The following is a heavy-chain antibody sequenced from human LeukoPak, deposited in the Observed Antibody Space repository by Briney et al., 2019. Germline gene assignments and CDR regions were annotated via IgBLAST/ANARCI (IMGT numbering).Heavy chain of an antibody. J-gene: IGHJ4*02. V-gene: IGHV4-61*05. CDR1: GDSISSSGYF. CDR3: ALGGFYGGNSGVDY. Sequence: PSETLSLTCSVSGDSISSSGYFWGWLRQPPGKGLEWIGYIYYSGSTNYNPSLKSRVTISVDTSKNQFSLKLSSVTAADTAVYYCALGGFYGGNSGVDYWGQGTLVTVSS. D-gene: IGHD4-23*01. CDR2: IYYSGST.